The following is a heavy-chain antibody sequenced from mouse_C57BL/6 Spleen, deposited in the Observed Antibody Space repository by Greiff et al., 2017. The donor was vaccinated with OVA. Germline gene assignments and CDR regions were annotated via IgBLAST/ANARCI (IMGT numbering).Heavy chain of an antibody. J-gene: IGHJ2*01. CDR3: ARFTAQATWRDFDY. V-gene: IGHV1-52*01. CDR1: GYTFTSYW. D-gene: IGHD3-2*02. Sequence: VQLQQPGAELVRPGSSVKLSCKASGYTFTSYWMHWVKQRPIQGLEWIGNIDPSDSETHYNQKFKDKATLTVDKSSSTAYMQLSSLTSEDSAVYYCARFTAQATWRDFDYWGQGTTLTVSS. CDR2: IDPSDSET.